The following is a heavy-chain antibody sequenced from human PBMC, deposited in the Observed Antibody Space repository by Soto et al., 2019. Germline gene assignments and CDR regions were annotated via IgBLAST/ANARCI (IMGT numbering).Heavy chain of an antibody. V-gene: IGHV1-69*12. CDR3: ASWLKGPDIGNYYYGMDV. CDR2: IMPIFRAP. CDR1: GGAFSGYA. J-gene: IGHJ6*01. Sequence: QVQLVQSGAEVKKPGSSVKVSCKASGGAFSGYAFSWVRQAPGQGLEWLGGIMPIFRAPDYAQKFQGRVTITADEFTRTAYMEMNSLRSEDTAVYYCASWLKGPDIGNYYYGMDVW. D-gene: IGHD2-15*01.